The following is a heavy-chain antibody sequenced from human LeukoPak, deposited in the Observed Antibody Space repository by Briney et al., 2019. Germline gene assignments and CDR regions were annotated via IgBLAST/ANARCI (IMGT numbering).Heavy chain of an antibody. CDR2: ISSSSSTT. V-gene: IGHV3-48*01. CDR1: GFTFSSYS. Sequence: GGSLRLSCAASGFTFSSYSMNWVRQAPGKGLEWVSYISSSSSTTYYADSVKGRFTISRDNSKNTLYLQINSLRAEDTAVYYCAKGGTVAVPSYYFDYWGQGTLVTVSS. D-gene: IGHD6-19*01. J-gene: IGHJ4*02. CDR3: AKGGTVAVPSYYFDY.